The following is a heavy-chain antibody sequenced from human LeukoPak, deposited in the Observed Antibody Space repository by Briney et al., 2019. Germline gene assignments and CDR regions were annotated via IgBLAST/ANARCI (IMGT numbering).Heavy chain of an antibody. J-gene: IGHJ3*02. D-gene: IGHD2-2*02. V-gene: IGHV4-31*03. CDR1: GGSISSGGYY. Sequence: PSQTLSLTCTVSGGSISSGGYYWSWIRQHPGKGLEWIGYIYYSGSTYYNPSLKGRVTISVDTSKNQFSLKLSSVAAADTAVYYCARAGSVVVPAAIXAFDIWGQGXXVXVSS. CDR2: IYYSGST. CDR3: ARAGSVVVPAAIXAFDI.